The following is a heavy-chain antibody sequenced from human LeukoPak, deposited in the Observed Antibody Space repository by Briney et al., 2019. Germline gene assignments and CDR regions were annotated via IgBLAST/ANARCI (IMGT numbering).Heavy chain of an antibody. V-gene: IGHV3-73*01. Sequence: GGSLRLSCAASGFTFSGSAMHWVRQASGKGLEGVGRIRSKANSYATAYAASVKGRFTISRDDSKNTAYLQMNSLKTEDTAVYYCTREELWGYYYYGMDVWGKGTTVTVSS. CDR2: IRSKANSYAT. CDR1: GFTFSGSA. CDR3: TREELWGYYYYGMDV. J-gene: IGHJ6*04. D-gene: IGHD5-18*01.